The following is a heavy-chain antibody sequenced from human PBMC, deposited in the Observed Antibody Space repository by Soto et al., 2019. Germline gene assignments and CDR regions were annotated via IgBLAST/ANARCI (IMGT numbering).Heavy chain of an antibody. V-gene: IGHV4-39*01. CDR1: GGSTSSSDYY. Sequence: QLQLQESGPGLVKPSETLSLTCAVSGGSTSSSDYYWAWIRQPPGKGLEWIGSIYYNGDTWYNPSLKSRVTVSVEMSKHQFSLRLSSLTAADTAVYYCASIAKRYTRGGNWFDPWGQGTAVTVSS. CDR2: IYYNGDT. CDR3: ASIAKRYTRGGNWFDP. D-gene: IGHD6-19*01. J-gene: IGHJ5*02.